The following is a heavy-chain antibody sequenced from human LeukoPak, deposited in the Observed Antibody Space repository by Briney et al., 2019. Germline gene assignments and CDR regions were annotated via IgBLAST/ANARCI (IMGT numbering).Heavy chain of an antibody. J-gene: IGHJ4*02. V-gene: IGHV4-4*07. CDR2: IHTSGST. CDR3: ARRDISSGWSFDY. Sequence: SGTLSLTCAASGGSINNYHWSWIRQPAGKGLEWIGQIHTSGSTNYNPPLKSRVTMSIDTPENQLSLTIRSVTAADTAVYYCARRDISSGWSFDYWGQGTLVTVSS. D-gene: IGHD6-19*01. CDR1: GGSINNYH.